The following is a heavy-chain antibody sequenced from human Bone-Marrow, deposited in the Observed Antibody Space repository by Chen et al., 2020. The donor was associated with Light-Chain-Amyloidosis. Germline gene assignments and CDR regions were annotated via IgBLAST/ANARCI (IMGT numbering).Heavy chain of an antibody. CDR2: ISGSGGST. CDR1: GFAFSSYA. D-gene: IGHD3-22*01. Sequence: EVQLVESGGGLLQRGGSLRLSCAASGFAFSSYAMSWVRQAPGKGLEWVSTISGSGGSTYYADSVKGRFTISRDNSKNTLYLQMNSLRAEDTAVYYCAKPHYYYDSIGGFDYWGQGTLVTVSS. J-gene: IGHJ4*02. CDR3: AKPHYYYDSIGGFDY. V-gene: IGHV3-23*04.